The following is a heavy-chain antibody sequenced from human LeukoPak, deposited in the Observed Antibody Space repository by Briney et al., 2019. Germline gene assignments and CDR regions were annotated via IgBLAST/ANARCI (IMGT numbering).Heavy chain of an antibody. CDR3: VRDREQYSSLHWFDP. Sequence: GGSLRLSCAASGFSFDNYWMHWVRQDPGKGLMWVLRINGIGTTTDYADSVKGRFTISRDNAKNTLYLQMNSLRAEDTAVYFCVRDREQYSSLHWFDPWGQGTLVTVSS. D-gene: IGHD6-6*01. CDR1: GFSFDNYW. V-gene: IGHV3-74*01. J-gene: IGHJ5*02. CDR2: INGIGTTT.